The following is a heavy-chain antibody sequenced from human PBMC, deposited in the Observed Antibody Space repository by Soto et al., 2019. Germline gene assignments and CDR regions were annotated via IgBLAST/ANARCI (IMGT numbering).Heavy chain of an antibody. J-gene: IGHJ3*02. Sequence: GGSLRLSCAASGFTFSSYGMHWVRQAPGKGLEWVAVISYDGSNKYYADSVKGRFTISRDNSKNTLYLQMNSLRAEDTAVYYCAKDLFPYYYDSSGCYGAFDIWGQGTMVTVSS. CDR1: GFTFSSYG. D-gene: IGHD3-22*01. V-gene: IGHV3-30*18. CDR3: AKDLFPYYYDSSGCYGAFDI. CDR2: ISYDGSNK.